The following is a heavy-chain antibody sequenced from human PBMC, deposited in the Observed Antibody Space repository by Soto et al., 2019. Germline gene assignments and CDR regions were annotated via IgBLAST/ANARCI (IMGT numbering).Heavy chain of an antibody. V-gene: IGHV4-34*01. D-gene: IGHD6-19*01. Sequence: QVQLQQWGAGLLKPSETLSLTCAVYGGSFSGYYWSWIRQPPGKGLEWIGEINHSGSTNYNPSLTRRVTISVDASKNQFSLKLSSVTAADTAVYYCARAIAVAGNFDYWGQGTLVTVSS. CDR3: ARAIAVAGNFDY. CDR1: GGSFSGYY. J-gene: IGHJ4*02. CDR2: INHSGST.